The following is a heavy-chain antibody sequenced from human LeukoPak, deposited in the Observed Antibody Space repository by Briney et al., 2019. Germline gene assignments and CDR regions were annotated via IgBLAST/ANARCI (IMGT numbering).Heavy chain of an antibody. Sequence: GRSLRLSCAASGFTFSDYALHCVRQAPGKGREWVAVISYYGSEKYFTDSVQGRFTISRDNSKNTLSLQMNSLRAADTAVYYYARERYGYFDYWGQGTLVTVSS. V-gene: IGHV3-30*04. J-gene: IGHJ4*02. CDR3: ARERYGYFDY. CDR2: ISYYGSEK. CDR1: GFTFSDYA. D-gene: IGHD3-9*01.